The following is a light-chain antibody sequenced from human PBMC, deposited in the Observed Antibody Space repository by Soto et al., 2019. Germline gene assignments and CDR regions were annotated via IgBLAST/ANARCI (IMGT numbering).Light chain of an antibody. CDR2: AAS. Sequence: DIQMTQSPSSLSAFVGDRITITCRASQGINTYLAWYQQKPGEVPKLLIYAASSLQSGVASRFTGAGSDTDFTLTISGLQPEDGAIYYCQKYKSLPGRFGRTFGRGTKVEI. V-gene: IGKV1-27*01. CDR3: QKYKSLPGRFGRT. J-gene: IGKJ1*01. CDR1: QGINTY.